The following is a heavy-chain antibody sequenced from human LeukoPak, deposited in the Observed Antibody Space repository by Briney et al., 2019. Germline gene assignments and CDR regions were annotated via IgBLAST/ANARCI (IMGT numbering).Heavy chain of an antibody. D-gene: IGHD3-22*01. Sequence: GGSLRLSCAASGFTFSSYGMHWVRQAPGKGLESVAVMRYDGNNKYYADSGKGRFTISRDNSKNTLYLQMNSLRAEDTAVYYCAKDPRDYYDSSGYYYDYWGQGTLVTVSS. CDR1: GFTFSSYG. CDR2: MRYDGNNK. J-gene: IGHJ4*02. CDR3: AKDPRDYYDSSGYYYDY. V-gene: IGHV3-30*02.